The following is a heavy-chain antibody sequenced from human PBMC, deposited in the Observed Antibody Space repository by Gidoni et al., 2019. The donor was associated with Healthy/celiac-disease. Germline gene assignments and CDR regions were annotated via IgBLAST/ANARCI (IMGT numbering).Heavy chain of an antibody. V-gene: IGHV4-34*01. D-gene: IGHD3-10*01. CDR1: GGSFSGYY. CDR2: INHSGST. J-gene: IGHJ4*02. Sequence: QVQLQQWGAGLLKPSETLSLTCAVYGGSFSGYYWSWIRQPPGKGLEWIGEINHSGSTNYNPSLKSRVTISVDTSKNQFSLKLSSVTAADTAVYYCARGMSLTMVRGGYYFDYWGQGTLVTVSS. CDR3: ARGMSLTMVRGGYYFDY.